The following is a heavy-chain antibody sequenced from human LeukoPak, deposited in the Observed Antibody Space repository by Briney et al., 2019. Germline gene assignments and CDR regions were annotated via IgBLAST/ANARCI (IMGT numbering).Heavy chain of an antibody. CDR2: IYHSGST. CDR1: GGFNTHYY. J-gene: IGHJ3*02. Sequence: PSETLSLTCSVSGGFNTHYYWSWIRQPPGKGLEWIGYIYHSGSTYYNPSLKSRVTISVDRSKNQFSLKLSSVTAADTAVYYCARDASTITNDAFDIWGQGTMVTVSS. CDR3: ARDASTITNDAFDI. V-gene: IGHV4-59*12. D-gene: IGHD3-10*01.